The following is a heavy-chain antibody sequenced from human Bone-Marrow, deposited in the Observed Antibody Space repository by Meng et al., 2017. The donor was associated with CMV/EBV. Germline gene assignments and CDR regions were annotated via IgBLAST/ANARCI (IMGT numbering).Heavy chain of an antibody. CDR2: ISWDGGST. D-gene: IGHD3-10*01. J-gene: IGHJ4*02. Sequence: GGSLRLSCAASGFTFDDYAMHWVRQAPGKGLEWVSLISWDGGSTYYADSVKGRFTISRDNSKNSLYLQMNSLRAEDTALYYCAKGTGFLRPGEYYFDYWGQGTLVHVSS. CDR1: GFTFDDYA. V-gene: IGHV3-43D*03. CDR3: AKGTGFLRPGEYYFDY.